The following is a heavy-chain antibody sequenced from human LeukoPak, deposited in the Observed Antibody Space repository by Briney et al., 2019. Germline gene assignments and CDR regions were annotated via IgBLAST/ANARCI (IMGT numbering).Heavy chain of an antibody. Sequence: SVKVSCKASGGTFSNYAISWVRQAPGQGLEWMGGILPIFGTANYAQKFQGRVTITADESTSTAYMVLSSLRSEDTAVYYCARVEYYDSGSSYYYYGMDVWGQGTTVTVSS. CDR3: ARVEYYDSGSSYYYYGMDV. V-gene: IGHV1-69*13. J-gene: IGHJ6*02. CDR2: ILPIFGTA. D-gene: IGHD3-10*01. CDR1: GGTFSNYA.